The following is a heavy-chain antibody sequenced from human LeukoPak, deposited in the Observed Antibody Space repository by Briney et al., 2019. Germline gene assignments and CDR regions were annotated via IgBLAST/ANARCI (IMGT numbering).Heavy chain of an antibody. J-gene: IGHJ5*02. D-gene: IGHD2-2*01. CDR3: ARARRDCSSTSCRFDP. CDR2: INPSGGST. V-gene: IGHV1-46*01. CDR1: GYTFTSYY. Sequence: ASVKVSCKASGYTFTSYYMHCVRQAPGQGLEWMGIINPSGGSTSYAQKFQGRVTMTRDMSTSTVYMELSSLRSEDTAVYYCARARRDCSSTSCRFDPWGQGTLVTVSS.